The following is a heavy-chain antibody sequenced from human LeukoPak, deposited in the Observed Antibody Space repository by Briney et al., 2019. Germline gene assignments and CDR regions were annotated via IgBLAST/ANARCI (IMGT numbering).Heavy chain of an antibody. V-gene: IGHV3-73*01. CDR1: GFTFSGSA. CDR3: TRSLYGGYGY. D-gene: IGHD5-12*01. J-gene: IGHJ4*02. Sequence: GGSLRLSCAASGFTFSGSAMHWVREASGKGLEWVGRIRRKDNSYATTYAASVKDRFTISRDDSKNTAYLQMNSLKTEDTAVYYCTRSLYGGYGYWGQGTLVTVSS. CDR2: IRRKDNSYAT.